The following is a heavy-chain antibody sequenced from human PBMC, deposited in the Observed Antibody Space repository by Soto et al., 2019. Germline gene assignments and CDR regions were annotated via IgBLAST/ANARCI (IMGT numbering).Heavy chain of an antibody. J-gene: IGHJ6*02. CDR3: XXXXDSDTWPSRDV. CDR1: GYSFTRNG. V-gene: IGHV1-18*01. Sequence: QVHLVQSGAELKKPGASVRVSCKASGYSFTRNGISWVRQAPGQGLEWMGWISAKNGDTNYAQKFQGRVIMTTDTSTSTAYMELRSLRSDDTXXXXXXXXXDSDTWPSRDVWGQGTTV. D-gene: IGHD1-26*01. CDR2: ISAKNGDT.